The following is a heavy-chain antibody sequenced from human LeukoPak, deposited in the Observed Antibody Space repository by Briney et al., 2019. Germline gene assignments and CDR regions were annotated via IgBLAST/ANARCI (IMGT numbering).Heavy chain of an antibody. Sequence: QPGGSLIISCAASGFMFDDYAMHGGRQVPGRGLEGVSLISGDGVSSFYTDSVKGRFTISRDNNNSSLSLQMRRLTTEDTAFYYCVREQFSHTSNYFDNWGQGILVTVSS. CDR1: GFMFDDYA. CDR2: ISGDGVSS. J-gene: IGHJ4*02. CDR3: VREQFSHTSNYFDN. V-gene: IGHV3-43*02. D-gene: IGHD5-24*01.